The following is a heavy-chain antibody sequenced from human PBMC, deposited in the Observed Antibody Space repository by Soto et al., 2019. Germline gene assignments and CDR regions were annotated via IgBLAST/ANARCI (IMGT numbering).Heavy chain of an antibody. D-gene: IGHD6-19*01. J-gene: IGHJ4*02. Sequence: QSQTLSLTCAISGDSVSSNSAAWNWIRQSPSRGLEWLGRTYYRSKWYNDYAVSVKSRITINPDTSKNQFSLQLNSVTPEDTAVYYCAKDQGEWLVQSYFDYWGQGTLVTVSS. CDR1: GDSVSSNSAA. CDR3: AKDQGEWLVQSYFDY. CDR2: TYYRSKWYN. V-gene: IGHV6-1*01.